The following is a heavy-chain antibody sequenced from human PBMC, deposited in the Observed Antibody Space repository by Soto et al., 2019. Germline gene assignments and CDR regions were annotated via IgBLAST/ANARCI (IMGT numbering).Heavy chain of an antibody. Sequence: GGSLRLSCAASGFTFDTYWMNWVRQAPGRGPEWRSGIISGGTISSYTDSVKGRFTISRDNSRNTLPLQMNSLSADDTAVYYCARLSGDHSAFFSYGMDAWGQGTTVTVSS. V-gene: IGHV3-74*01. D-gene: IGHD2-21*01. CDR3: ARLSGDHSAFFSYGMDA. CDR1: GFTFDTYW. J-gene: IGHJ6*02. CDR2: IISGGTIS.